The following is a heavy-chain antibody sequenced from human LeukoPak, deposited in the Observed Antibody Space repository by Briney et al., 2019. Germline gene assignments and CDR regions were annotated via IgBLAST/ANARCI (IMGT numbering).Heavy chain of an antibody. CDR3: AREDYDDSGAWYFDL. CDR1: GGSISRSNW. CDR2: IYHSGSA. D-gene: IGHD3-3*01. Sequence: PSGTLSLTCAVSGGSISRSNWWSWVRQPPGKWLEWIGEIYHSGSANYNPSLKSRVTISVDKSKNQFSLKLSSVTAADTAVYYCAREDYDDSGAWYFDLWGRGTLVTVSS. V-gene: IGHV4-4*02. J-gene: IGHJ2*01.